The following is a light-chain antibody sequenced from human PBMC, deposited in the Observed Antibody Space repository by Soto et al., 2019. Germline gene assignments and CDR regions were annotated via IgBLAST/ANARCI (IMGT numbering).Light chain of an antibody. CDR3: HQRQSWPRT. Sequence: EIVLTQSPATLSSFPGDRVTLSFMASQYINTLLAWYQHRPGQAPRLLIYQTSIRAAGIPARFSASGSGTDFTLTISDVQPEDFALYYCHQRQSWPRTFGQGTKVDIK. CDR1: QYINTL. CDR2: QTS. V-gene: IGKV3-11*01. J-gene: IGKJ1*01.